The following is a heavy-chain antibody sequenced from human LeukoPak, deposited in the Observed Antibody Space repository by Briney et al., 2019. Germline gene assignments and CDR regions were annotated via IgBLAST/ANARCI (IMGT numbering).Heavy chain of an antibody. CDR2: IFHSGNS. CDR1: SYSISSGSY. Sequence: SETLSLTCAVSSYSISSGSYWGWIRQSPGKGLEWVGSIFHSGNSYYNPSLKSRLTMSVDTSKNQFSLKLTSVTAADTALYYCARVTYINDMLYQYFDYWGQGILVTVSS. CDR3: ARVTYINDMLYQYFDY. J-gene: IGHJ4*02. D-gene: IGHD4-11*01. V-gene: IGHV4-38-2*01.